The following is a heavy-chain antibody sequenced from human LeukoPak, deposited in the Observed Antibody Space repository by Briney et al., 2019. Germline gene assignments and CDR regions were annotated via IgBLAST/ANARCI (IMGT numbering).Heavy chain of an antibody. V-gene: IGHV4-59*01. CDR3: ARVSCIAGENYYYYMDV. Sequence: SETLSLTCTVSGGSISSYYWSWIRQPPGKGLEWIGYIYYSGSTNYNPSLKSRVTISVDTSKNQFSLKLSSVTAADTAVYYCARVSCIAGENYYYYMDVWGKGTTVTVSS. D-gene: IGHD6-13*01. CDR1: GGSISSYY. CDR2: IYYSGST. J-gene: IGHJ6*03.